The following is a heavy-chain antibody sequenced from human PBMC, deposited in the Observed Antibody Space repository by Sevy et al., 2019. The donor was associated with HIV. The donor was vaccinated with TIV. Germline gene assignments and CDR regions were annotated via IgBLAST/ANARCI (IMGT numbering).Heavy chain of an antibody. CDR2: ISGSGGST. Sequence: GGSLRLSCAASGFTFSSYAMSWVRQAPGKGLEWVSTISGSGGSTYYADSVKGRFTISRDNSKNMLYLQMNSLRAEDTAVYYCAKVWAAGGAFDIWGQGTMVTVSS. J-gene: IGHJ3*02. CDR3: AKVWAAGGAFDI. D-gene: IGHD6-13*01. CDR1: GFTFSSYA. V-gene: IGHV3-23*01.